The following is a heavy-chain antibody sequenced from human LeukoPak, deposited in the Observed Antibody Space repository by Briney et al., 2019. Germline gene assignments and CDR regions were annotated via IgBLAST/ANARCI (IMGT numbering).Heavy chain of an antibody. D-gene: IGHD5-12*01. CDR2: IIPIFCTA. Sequence: GASVKVSCKASGGTFSSYAISWLRQAPGQGLEWMGGIIPIFCTANYAQKFQGRVTITADESTSTAYMELSSLRSEDTAVYYCARTPPDIVATINNWFDPWGQGTLVTVSS. J-gene: IGHJ5*02. V-gene: IGHV1-69*13. CDR1: GGTFSSYA. CDR3: ARTPPDIVATINNWFDP.